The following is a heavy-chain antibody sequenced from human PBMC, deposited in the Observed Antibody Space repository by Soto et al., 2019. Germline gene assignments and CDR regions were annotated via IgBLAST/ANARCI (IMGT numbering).Heavy chain of an antibody. CDR1: GGTFSSYA. CDR3: ASSALGYCSSTSCYRYYYYYGMDV. D-gene: IGHD2-2*01. CDR2: IIPIFGTA. J-gene: IGHJ6*02. V-gene: IGHV1-69*13. Sequence: SVKVSCKASGGTFSSYAISWVRQAPGQGLEWMGGIIPIFGTANYAQKFQGRVTITADESTSTAYMELSSLRSEDTAAYYCASSALGYCSSTSCYRYYYYYGMDVWGQGTTVTVSS.